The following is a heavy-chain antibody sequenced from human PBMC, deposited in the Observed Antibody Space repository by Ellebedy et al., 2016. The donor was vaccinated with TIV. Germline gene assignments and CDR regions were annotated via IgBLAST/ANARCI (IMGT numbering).Heavy chain of an antibody. V-gene: IGHV3-74*01. D-gene: IGHD4-17*01. Sequence: PGGSLRLSCAASGFTFSSYWMHWVRQAPGKGLVWVSRINTDGRTIDYADSVKGRFTISRDNSKSTLYLQMNSLRADDTAVYYCAKLPTVSPGRDWFDPWGQGTLVTVSS. CDR1: GFTFSSYW. CDR3: AKLPTVSPGRDWFDP. J-gene: IGHJ5*02. CDR2: INTDGRTI.